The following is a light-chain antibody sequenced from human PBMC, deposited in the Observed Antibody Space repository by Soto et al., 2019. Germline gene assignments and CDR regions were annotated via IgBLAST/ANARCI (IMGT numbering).Light chain of an antibody. CDR1: SSNIGAGYD. CDR2: GNS. CDR3: QSYDSSLTLVQV. J-gene: IGLJ1*01. V-gene: IGLV1-40*01. Sequence: QSVLTQPPSVSGAPGQRVTISCTGSSSNIGAGYDVHWYQQLPGTAPKLLIYGNSNRPSGVPDRFSGSKSGTSASLAITGLQAEDEADYYCQSYDSSLTLVQVFGTGTKVTVL.